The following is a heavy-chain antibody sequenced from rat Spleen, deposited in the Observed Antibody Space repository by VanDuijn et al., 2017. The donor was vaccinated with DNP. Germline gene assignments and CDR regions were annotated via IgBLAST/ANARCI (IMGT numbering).Heavy chain of an antibody. D-gene: IGHD5-1*01. J-gene: IGHJ2*01. CDR1: GFTFSNYW. Sequence: EVQLVETGGGLVQPGRSLKLSCVASGFTFSNYWMYWIRQAPGKGLEWVSSINTDGGSTYYLDSVKGRFTISRDNAENTVYLQMNSLRSEDTATYYCASQTGGSDYWGQGVMVTVSS. V-gene: IGHV5-58*01. CDR3: ASQTGGSDY. CDR2: INTDGGST.